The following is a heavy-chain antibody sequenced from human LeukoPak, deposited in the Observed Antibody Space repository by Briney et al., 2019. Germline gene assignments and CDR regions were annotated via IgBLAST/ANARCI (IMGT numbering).Heavy chain of an antibody. V-gene: IGHV1-69*13. CDR2: IIPIFGTA. Sequence: ASVKVSCKASGGTFISYAISWVRQAPGQGLEWMGGIIPIFGTANYAQKFQGRVTITADESTSTAYMELSSLRSEDTAVYYCARARSGSYPYYFDYWGQGTLVTVSS. J-gene: IGHJ4*02. CDR3: ARARSGSYPYYFDY. CDR1: GGTFISYA. D-gene: IGHD1-26*01.